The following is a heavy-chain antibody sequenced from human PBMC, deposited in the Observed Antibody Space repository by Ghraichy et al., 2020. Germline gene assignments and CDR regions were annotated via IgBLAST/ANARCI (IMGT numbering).Heavy chain of an antibody. CDR1: GGSISSSSYY. J-gene: IGHJ5*02. CDR3: ARNVLGNWFDP. D-gene: IGHD2-8*02. Sequence: SETLSLTCTVSGGSISSSSYYWGWIRQPPGKGLEWIGSIYYSGSTYYNPSLKSRVTISVDTSKNQFSLKLSSVTAADTAVYYCARNVLGNWFDPWGQGTLVTVSS. CDR2: IYYSGST. V-gene: IGHV4-39*01.